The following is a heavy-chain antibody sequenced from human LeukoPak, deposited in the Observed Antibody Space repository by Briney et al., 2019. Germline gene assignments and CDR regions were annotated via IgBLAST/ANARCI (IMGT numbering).Heavy chain of an antibody. CDR2: ISYDGSNK. D-gene: IGHD6-19*01. CDR1: GFTFSSYG. V-gene: IGHV3-30*18. CDR3: AKDPIAVAGNNYYRMDV. J-gene: IGHJ6*02. Sequence: GGSLRLSCAASGFTFSSYGMHWVRQAPGKGLEWVAVISYDGSNKYYADSVKGRFTISRDNSKNTLYLQMNSLRAEDTAVYYCAKDPIAVAGNNYYRMDVWGQGTTVSVSS.